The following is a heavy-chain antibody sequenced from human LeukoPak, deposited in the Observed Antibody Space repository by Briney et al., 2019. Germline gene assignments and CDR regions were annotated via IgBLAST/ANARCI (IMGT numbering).Heavy chain of an antibody. CDR2: INPNSGGT. D-gene: IGHD5-18*01. J-gene: IGHJ4*02. V-gene: IGHV1-2*02. Sequence: ASVKVSCKASGYTFTGYYMHWVRQAPGQGLEWMGWINPNSGGTNYAQKFQGRVTMTRGTSISTAYMELSRLRSDDTAVYYCARESGDSYDYYFDYWGQGTLVTVSS. CDR1: GYTFTGYY. CDR3: ARESGDSYDYYFDY.